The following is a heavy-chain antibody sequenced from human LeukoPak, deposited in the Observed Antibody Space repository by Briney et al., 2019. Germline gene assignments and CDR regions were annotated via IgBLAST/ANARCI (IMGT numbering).Heavy chain of an antibody. CDR2: ISGSGATT. CDR1: GFTFSSYG. CDR3: AKDGAPDRVGASGYFDY. Sequence: PGGSLRLSCAASGFTFSSYGMHWVRQAPGKGLEWVSGISGSGATTYYADSVKGRFTIFRDNSKNTLYLQMNSLRAEDTAIYYCAKDGAPDRVGASGYFDYWGQGTMVTVSS. V-gene: IGHV3-23*01. D-gene: IGHD1-26*01. J-gene: IGHJ4*02.